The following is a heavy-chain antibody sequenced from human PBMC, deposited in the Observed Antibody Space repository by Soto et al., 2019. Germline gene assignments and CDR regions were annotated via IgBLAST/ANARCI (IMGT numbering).Heavy chain of an antibody. Sequence: PSETLSLTCTVSGGSISSYYWSWIRQPPGKGLEWIGYIYYSGSTNYNPSLKSRVTISVDTSKNQFSLKLSSVTAADTAVYYCVRFSCVQLEYFFAFWARGTLDPGSS. D-gene: IGHD6-6*01. CDR2: IYYSGST. V-gene: IGHV4-59*08. CDR3: VRFSCVQLEYFFAF. CDR1: GGSISSYY. J-gene: IGHJ4*02.